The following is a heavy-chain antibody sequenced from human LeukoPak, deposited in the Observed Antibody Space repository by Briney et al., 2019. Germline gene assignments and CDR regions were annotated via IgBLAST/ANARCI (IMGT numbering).Heavy chain of an antibody. CDR2: IYPDDPDT. Sequence: GESLKISCKGSGYSFSTYWIAWVRQMPGKGLELMGIIYPDDPDTRYSPSFEGQVTISADRSISTAYLQWSSLKASDTAMYYCARFKGSGDDACDIWGQGTMVTVSS. CDR1: GYSFSTYW. V-gene: IGHV5-51*01. J-gene: IGHJ3*02. D-gene: IGHD4-17*01. CDR3: ARFKGSGDDACDI.